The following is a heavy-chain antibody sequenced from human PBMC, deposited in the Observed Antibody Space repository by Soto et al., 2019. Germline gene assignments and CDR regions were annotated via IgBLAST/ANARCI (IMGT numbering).Heavy chain of an antibody. J-gene: IGHJ4*02. CDR2: ISAGNGDT. Sequence: QVQLVQSGAEVKKPGASVKVSCRTSGYIFSSYDMHWVRQDPGQRLEWMGWISAGNGDTKYSQKFQDRVTITRDTSASTAYMELSSLRSEDTAVYYCAAEWLDFDYWGQGTLVTVSS. V-gene: IGHV1-3*01. CDR3: AAEWLDFDY. D-gene: IGHD6-19*01. CDR1: GYIFSSYD.